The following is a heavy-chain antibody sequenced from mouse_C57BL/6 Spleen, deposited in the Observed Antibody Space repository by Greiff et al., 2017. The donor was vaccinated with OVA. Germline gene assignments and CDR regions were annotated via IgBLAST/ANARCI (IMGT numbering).Heavy chain of an antibody. CDR2: INPSTGGT. CDR3: ARSGTAWFAY. J-gene: IGHJ3*01. D-gene: IGHD4-1*01. Sequence: VQLQQSGPELVKPGASVKISCKASGYSFTGYYMNWVKQSPEKSLEWIGEINPSTGGTTYNQKFKAKATLTVDKSSSTAYMQLKILKTEDSAVYYWARSGTAWFAYWGQGTLVTVSA. CDR1: GYSFTGYY. V-gene: IGHV1-42*01.